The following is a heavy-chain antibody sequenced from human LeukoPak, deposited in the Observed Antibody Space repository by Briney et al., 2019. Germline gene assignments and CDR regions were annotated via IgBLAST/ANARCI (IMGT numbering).Heavy chain of an antibody. V-gene: IGHV1-69*05. CDR3: AREEGELPRELDY. CDR1: GGTFSSYA. CDR2: IIPIFGTA. J-gene: IGHJ4*02. Sequence: SVKVSCKASGGTFSSYAISWVRQAPGQGPEWMGRIIPIFGTANYAQKFQGRVTITTDESTSTAYMELSSLRSEDTAVYYCAREEGELPRELDYWGQGTLVTVSS. D-gene: IGHD1-26*01.